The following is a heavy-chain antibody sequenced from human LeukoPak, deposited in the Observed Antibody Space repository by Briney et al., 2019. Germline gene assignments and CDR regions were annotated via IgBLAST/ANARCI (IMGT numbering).Heavy chain of an antibody. D-gene: IGHD3-22*01. CDR2: IGGRSGST. CDR3: AKVIFAGYYDSSGYLDY. CDR1: GFTFSSYA. J-gene: IGHJ4*02. V-gene: IGHV3-23*01. Sequence: GGSLRPSCAASGFTFSSYAMSWVRQAPGKGLVWLSTIGGRSGSTYYADSVKGRFTISRDNSKNTLNLQMNSLRAEDTAVYYCAKVIFAGYYDSSGYLDYWGQGTLVTVSS.